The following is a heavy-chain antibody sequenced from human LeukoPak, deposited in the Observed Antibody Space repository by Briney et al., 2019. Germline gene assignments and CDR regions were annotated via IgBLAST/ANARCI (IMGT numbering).Heavy chain of an antibody. D-gene: IGHD3-10*01. J-gene: IGHJ2*01. CDR3: ARAPILLRDWYFDL. V-gene: IGHV6-1*01. CDR2: TYYRSKWYN. CDR1: GDSVSSNSAA. Sequence: SQSLSVTCAISGDSVSSNSAAWNWVRHSRSRGIGWLGITYYRSKWYNDYAVSVQSRITINPDTSKNQLSLQLNSVTPEDTAVYYCARAPILLRDWYFDLWGRGTLVTVSS.